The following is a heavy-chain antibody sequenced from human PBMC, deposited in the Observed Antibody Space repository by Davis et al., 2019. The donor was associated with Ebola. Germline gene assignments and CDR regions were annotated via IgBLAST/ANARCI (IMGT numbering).Heavy chain of an antibody. CDR2: IYYSGST. D-gene: IGHD2-15*01. Sequence: SETLSLTCTVSGGSISSYYWSWIRQPPGKGLEWIGSIYYSGSTYYNPSLKSRVTISVDMSKNQFSLKLSSVTAADTAVYYCASLGDIVVVVAATHNWYFDLWGRGTLVTVSS. V-gene: IGHV4-59*05. CDR1: GGSISSYY. CDR3: ASLGDIVVVVAATHNWYFDL. J-gene: IGHJ2*01.